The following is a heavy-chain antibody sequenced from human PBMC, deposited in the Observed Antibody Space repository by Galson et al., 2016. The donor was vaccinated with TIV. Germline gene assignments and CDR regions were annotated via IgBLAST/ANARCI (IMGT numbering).Heavy chain of an antibody. Sequence: SVKVSCKASEDTFSNHAISWARQAPGQDLEWMGRIVPIFRTPTYAQKFQGRVTLTADESTSTAYMELSNLRSEDTAVYYCAREMYFYDSSRKGDAFDVWGQGSMVTVSS. D-gene: IGHD3-22*01. V-gene: IGHV1-69*13. CDR2: IVPIFRTP. CDR1: EDTFSNHA. CDR3: AREMYFYDSSRKGDAFDV. J-gene: IGHJ3*01.